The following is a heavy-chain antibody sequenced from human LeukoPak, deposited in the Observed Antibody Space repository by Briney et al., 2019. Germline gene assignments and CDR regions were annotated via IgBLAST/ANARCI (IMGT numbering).Heavy chain of an antibody. V-gene: IGHV4-4*02. Sequence: SETLSLTCSVSAGSISSSNWRWVRQPPGKGREWIGEIYHSGGTNYNPSLKSRVTISVDKSNNQFSLKLSSVTAADTAVYYCAREDSSGYIFDYWGQGILVTVSS. CDR3: AREDSSGYIFDY. D-gene: IGHD3-22*01. J-gene: IGHJ4*02. CDR1: AGSISSSNW. CDR2: IYHSGGT.